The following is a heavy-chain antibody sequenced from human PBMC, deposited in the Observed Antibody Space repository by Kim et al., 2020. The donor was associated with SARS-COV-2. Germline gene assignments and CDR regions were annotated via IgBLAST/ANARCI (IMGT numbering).Heavy chain of an antibody. CDR3: ARDAGWNYYYGMDV. V-gene: IGHV4-59*13. J-gene: IGHJ6*02. CDR2: IYYSGST. D-gene: IGHD6-19*01. Sequence: SETLSLTCTVSGGSISSYYWSWIRQPPGKGLEWIGYIYYSGSTNYNPSLKSRVTISVDTSKNQFSLKLSSVTAADTAVYYCARDAGWNYYYGMDVWGQGT. CDR1: GGSISSYY.